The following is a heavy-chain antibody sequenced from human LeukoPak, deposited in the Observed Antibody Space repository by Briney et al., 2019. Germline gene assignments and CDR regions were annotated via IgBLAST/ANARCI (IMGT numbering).Heavy chain of an antibody. Sequence: KPSETLSLTCAVYGGSFSGYYWSWIRQPPGKGLEWIGEINHSGSTNYNPSLKSRVTISVDTSKNQFSLKLSSVTAADTAVYYCASTYYDFWSGPYYYYYMDVWGKGTTVTVSS. J-gene: IGHJ6*03. CDR3: ASTYYDFWSGPYYYYYMDV. V-gene: IGHV4-34*01. CDR1: GGSFSGYY. CDR2: INHSGST. D-gene: IGHD3-3*01.